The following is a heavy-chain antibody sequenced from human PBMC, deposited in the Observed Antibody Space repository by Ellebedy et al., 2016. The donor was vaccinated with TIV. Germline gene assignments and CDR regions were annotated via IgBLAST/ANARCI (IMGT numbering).Heavy chain of an antibody. J-gene: IGHJ4*02. CDR2: INPNSGGT. V-gene: IGHV1-2*02. CDR3: ARDIGRMVRGVIGY. D-gene: IGHD3-10*01. Sequence: ASVKVSXXASGYTFTSYDINWVRQATGQGLEWMGWINPNSGGTNYAQKFQGRVTMTRDTSISTAYMELSRLRSDDTAVYYCARDIGRMVRGVIGYWGQGTLVTVSS. CDR1: GYTFTSYD.